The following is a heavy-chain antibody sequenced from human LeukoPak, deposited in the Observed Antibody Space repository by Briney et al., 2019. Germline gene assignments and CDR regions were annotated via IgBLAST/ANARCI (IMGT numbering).Heavy chain of an antibody. J-gene: IGHJ4*02. D-gene: IGHD6-19*01. CDR3: ARWDDSAWAFGS. CDR1: GGSIRTYS. CDR2: ISHSGTT. V-gene: IGHV4-59*08. Sequence: SETLSLTCIVSGGSIRTYSWNWIRQSPGKGLEWIGYISHSGTTSYRSSLKSRVTISVDTSKNQLSLKLASVTAADTAVYFCARWDDSAWAFGSWGPGTLVTVSS.